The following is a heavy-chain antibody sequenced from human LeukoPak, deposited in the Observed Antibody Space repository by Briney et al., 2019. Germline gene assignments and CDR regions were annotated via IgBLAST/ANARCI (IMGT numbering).Heavy chain of an antibody. CDR1: GGSISSSSYY. CDR3: ARAIIAAAGRKRLPNWFDP. Sequence: ASETLSLTCTVSGGSISSSSYYWGWIRQPPGKGLEWIGSIYYSGSTYYNPSLKSRVTISVDTSKNQFSLKLSSVTAADTAVYYCARAIIAAAGRKRLPNWFDPWGQGTLVTVSS. D-gene: IGHD6-13*01. V-gene: IGHV4-39*07. J-gene: IGHJ5*02. CDR2: IYYSGST.